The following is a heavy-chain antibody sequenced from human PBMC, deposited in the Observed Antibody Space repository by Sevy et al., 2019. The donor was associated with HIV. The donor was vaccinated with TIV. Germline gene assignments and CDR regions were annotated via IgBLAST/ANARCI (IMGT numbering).Heavy chain of an antibody. J-gene: IGHJ4*02. V-gene: IGHV4-59*01. CDR3: ARDRTYGSSELDY. Sequence: SDTLSLICTVSGDSISGYYWSWLRQSPGKGLEWIGAIYYSGSTNYNPSLESRVTISVDTSKSQFSLNLSSVTAADTAVFYCARDRTYGSSELDYWGQGILVTVSS. CDR1: GDSISGYY. CDR2: IYYSGST. D-gene: IGHD6-6*01.